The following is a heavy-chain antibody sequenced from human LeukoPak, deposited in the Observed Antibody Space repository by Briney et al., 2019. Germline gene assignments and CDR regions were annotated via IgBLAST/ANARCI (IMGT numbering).Heavy chain of an antibody. CDR1: GGSISSYY. J-gene: IGHJ6*02. CDR3: ARLASTTVYYYYYYGMDV. V-gene: IGHV4-59*08. D-gene: IGHD4-17*01. Sequence: SETLSLTCTVSGGSISSYYWSWIRQPPGKGLEWIGYIYYSGSTNYNPSLKSRVTISVDTSKNQFYLKLSSVTAAYTAVYYCARLASTTVYYYYYYGMDVWGQGTTVTVSS. CDR2: IYYSGST.